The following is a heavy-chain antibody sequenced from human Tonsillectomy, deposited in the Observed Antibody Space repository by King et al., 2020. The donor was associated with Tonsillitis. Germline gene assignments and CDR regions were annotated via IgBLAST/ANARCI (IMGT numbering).Heavy chain of an antibody. CDR3: ARPIFGVVSGAFDI. D-gene: IGHD3-3*01. CDR1: GFTFSNYG. Sequence: VQLVESGGGVVQPGRSLRLSCAASGFTFSNYGRHWVRQAPGKGLEWVAVIAYDGSNKYYADAVEGRFTISRDNSKNTLYLQMNSLRAEDTAVYYCARPIFGVVSGAFDIWGQGTVVTVSS. J-gene: IGHJ3*02. V-gene: IGHV3-30*03. CDR2: IAYDGSNK.